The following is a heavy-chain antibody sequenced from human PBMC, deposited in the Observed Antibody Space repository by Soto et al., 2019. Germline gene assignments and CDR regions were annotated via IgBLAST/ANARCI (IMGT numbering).Heavy chain of an antibody. CDR2: ISDSGGST. V-gene: IGHV3-23*01. Sequence: RQAPGKGPEWLAIISDSGGSTYYADSVKGRLSISRDNSKNTLFLQMNSLRAEDTAIYYCARAGQRYYFDIWGQGTMVTVSS. CDR3: ARAGQRYYFDI. J-gene: IGHJ3*02. D-gene: IGHD6-25*01.